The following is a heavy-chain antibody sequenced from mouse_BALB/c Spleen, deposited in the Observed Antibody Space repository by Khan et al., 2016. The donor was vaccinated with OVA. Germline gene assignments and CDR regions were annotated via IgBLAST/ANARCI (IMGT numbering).Heavy chain of an antibody. CDR2: ISSGGSYT. J-gene: IGHJ2*01. D-gene: IGHD2-5*01. V-gene: IGHV5-6*01. CDR3: ARQYSNSFFEY. CDR1: GFTFSSFG. Sequence: EVKLLESGGDLVKPGGSLKLSCAASGFTFSSFGMSWIRQTPDKRLEWVATISSGGSYTYYPDSVKGRFTISRDNAKNTLYLQMSSLKSEDTAMYCCARQYSNSFFEYWGQGTTLTVSS.